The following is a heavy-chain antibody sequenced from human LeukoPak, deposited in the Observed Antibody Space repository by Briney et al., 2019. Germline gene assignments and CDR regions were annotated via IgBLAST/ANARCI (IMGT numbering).Heavy chain of an antibody. CDR2: IRYDGSNK. V-gene: IGHV3-30*02. J-gene: IGHJ4*02. Sequence: GGSLRLSCAASGFTFSSYGMHWVRQAPGKGLEWVAFIRYDGSNKYYADSVKGRFTISRDNAKNSLYLQMNSLRAEDTAVYYCARGVEMATGGLDYWGQGTLVTVSS. CDR3: ARGVEMATGGLDY. CDR1: GFTFSSYG. D-gene: IGHD5-24*01.